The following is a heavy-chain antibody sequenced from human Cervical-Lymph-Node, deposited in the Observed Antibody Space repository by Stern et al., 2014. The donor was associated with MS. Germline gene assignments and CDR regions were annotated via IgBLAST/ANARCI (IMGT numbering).Heavy chain of an antibody. CDR3: MGVGDAMHV. J-gene: IGHJ6*02. CDR2: MSFVGGNK. V-gene: IGHV3-30*03. CDR1: GFSLSNSA. Sequence: MQLVESGGGVVQPGRSLTLSCAASGFSLSNSAMHWVRQAPGKGLEWVAVMSFVGGNKKYGAYVKGRCSISRDMANNTLFLQMNSLRLEDTAVYYCMGVGDAMHVWGQGTTVIVSS.